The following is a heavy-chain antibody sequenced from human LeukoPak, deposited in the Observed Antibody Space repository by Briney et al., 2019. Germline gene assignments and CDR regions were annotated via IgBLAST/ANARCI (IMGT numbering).Heavy chain of an antibody. CDR1: GFNFNIYS. CDR3: ARGLQWGFDW. Sequence: PGGSLRLSCEASGFNFNIYSMNWVRQAPGKGPEWVSYITGSSSPIYYGDSVKGRFTISRDNAKNAVYLQMNSLRVEDTAVYYCARGLQWGFDWWGQGTLVTVSS. V-gene: IGHV3-48*01. J-gene: IGHJ4*02. CDR2: ITGSSSPI. D-gene: IGHD6-19*01.